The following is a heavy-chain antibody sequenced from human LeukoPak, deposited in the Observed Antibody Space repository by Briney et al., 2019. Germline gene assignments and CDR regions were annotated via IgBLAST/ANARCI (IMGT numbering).Heavy chain of an antibody. Sequence: SETLSLTCAVYGGSFSGYYWSWIRQPPGKGLEWIGSIYYSGSTYYNPSLNSRATIFVDTSKNQFSLKLTSVTAADTAVYYCARHFRISRYFDWLLPFDYWGQGTLVTVSS. V-gene: IGHV4-34*01. CDR2: IYYSGST. CDR1: GGSFSGYY. D-gene: IGHD3-9*01. CDR3: ARHFRISRYFDWLLPFDY. J-gene: IGHJ4*02.